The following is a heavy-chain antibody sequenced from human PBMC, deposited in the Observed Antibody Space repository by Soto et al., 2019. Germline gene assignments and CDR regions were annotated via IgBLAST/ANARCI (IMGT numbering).Heavy chain of an antibody. CDR1: GFMLTSYA. D-gene: IGHD3-22*01. V-gene: IGHV3-23*01. J-gene: IGHJ6*02. CDR2: LSSSGVGT. CDR3: AKERNSSGYYCYYGMDV. Sequence: GGSLRLSCAASGFMLTSYAMSWVRQAPGKGLEWVSALSSSGVGTYYADSVKGRFTISRDNSKNTLFLQMNSLRVEDTAVYYCAKERNSSGYYCYYGMDVWGQGTTVTVSS.